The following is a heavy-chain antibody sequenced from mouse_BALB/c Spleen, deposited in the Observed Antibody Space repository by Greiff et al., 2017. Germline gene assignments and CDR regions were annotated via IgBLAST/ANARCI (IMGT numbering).Heavy chain of an antibody. Sequence: DVKLVESGGGLVQPGGSRKLSCAASGFTFSSFGMHWVRQAPEKGLEWVAYISSGSSTIYYADTVKGRFTISRDNPKNTLFLQMTSLRSEDTAMYYCARGGGNYDWYFDVWGAGTTVTVSS. D-gene: IGHD2-1*01. CDR2: ISSGSSTI. CDR1: GFTFSSFG. V-gene: IGHV5-17*02. J-gene: IGHJ1*01. CDR3: ARGGGNYDWYFDV.